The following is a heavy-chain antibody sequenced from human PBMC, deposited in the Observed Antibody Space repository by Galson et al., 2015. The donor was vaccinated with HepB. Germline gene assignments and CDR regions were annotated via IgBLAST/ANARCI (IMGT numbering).Heavy chain of an antibody. CDR3: ARKVVAKEDAFDI. Sequence: SLRLSCAASGFTFSSYSMNWVRQAPGKGLEWVSYISSSSTIYYADSVKGRFTISRDNAKNSLYLQMNSLRAEDTAVYYCARKVVAKEDAFDIWGQGTMVTVSS. D-gene: IGHD3-22*01. V-gene: IGHV3-48*01. CDR2: ISSSSTI. J-gene: IGHJ3*02. CDR1: GFTFSSYS.